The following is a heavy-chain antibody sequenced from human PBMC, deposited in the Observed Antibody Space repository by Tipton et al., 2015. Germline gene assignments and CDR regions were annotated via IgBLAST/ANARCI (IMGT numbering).Heavy chain of an antibody. V-gene: IGHV3-23*01. CDR1: GFTFSSYA. D-gene: IGHD5-24*01. Sequence: SLRLSCAASGFTFSSYAMSWVRQAPGKGLDWVSSISGSGGSTYYADSVKGRFTISRDNSKNTLYLQMNSLRAEDTAVYYCAKVRHRRLPYYFDYWGQGTLVTVSS. J-gene: IGHJ4*02. CDR2: ISGSGGST. CDR3: AKVRHRRLPYYFDY.